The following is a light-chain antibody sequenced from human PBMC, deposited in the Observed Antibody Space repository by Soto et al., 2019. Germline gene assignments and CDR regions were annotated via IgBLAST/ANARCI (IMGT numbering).Light chain of an antibody. CDR1: SSDVGGYNY. CDR2: DVS. CDR3: CSYEGSERV. J-gene: IGLJ2*01. V-gene: IGLV2-11*01. Sequence: QSALTQPRSVSGSPGQSVTISCTGTSSDVGGYNYVSWYQQHPGKAPKVMTYDVSQRPSGVPDRFSGSKAGNPAPLTISGLQAEDEADYYCCSYEGSERVLGGGTKLTVL.